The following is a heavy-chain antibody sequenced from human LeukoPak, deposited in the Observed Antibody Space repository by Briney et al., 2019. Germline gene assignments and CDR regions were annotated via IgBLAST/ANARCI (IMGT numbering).Heavy chain of an antibody. V-gene: IGHV3-9*01. J-gene: IGHJ6*02. D-gene: IGHD6-13*01. CDR1: GFTFDDYA. Sequence: GGSLRLSCAASGFTFDDYAMHWVRQAPGKGLEGVSGISWNSGSIGYADSVKGRFTISRDNAKNSLYLQMNSLRAEDTALYYCAKDMGLAALFGVQYGMDVWGQGTTVTVSS. CDR2: ISWNSGSI. CDR3: AKDMGLAALFGVQYGMDV.